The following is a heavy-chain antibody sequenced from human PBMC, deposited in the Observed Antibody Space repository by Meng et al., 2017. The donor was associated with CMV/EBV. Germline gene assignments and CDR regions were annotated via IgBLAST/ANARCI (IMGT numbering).Heavy chain of an antibody. CDR1: GFPFSSYE. D-gene: IGHD6-13*01. J-gene: IGHJ3*02. V-gene: IGHV3-48*03. CDR2: ISSSGSTI. CDR3: ARDNRKGQQVVRAFDI. Sequence: GGSLRLSCAASGFPFSSYEMNWVRQAPGKGLEWVSYISSSGSTIYYADSVKGRFTISRDNAKNSLYLQMNSLRAEDTAVYYCARDNRKGQQVVRAFDIWGQGTMVTVSS.